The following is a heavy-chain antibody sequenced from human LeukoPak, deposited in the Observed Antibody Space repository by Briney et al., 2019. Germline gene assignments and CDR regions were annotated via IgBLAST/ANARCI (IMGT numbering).Heavy chain of an antibody. D-gene: IGHD4-17*01. CDR2: IYPSGST. CDR3: ARSRGGFGDYGSWFDP. V-gene: IGHV4-61*02. Sequence: PSETLSLTCTVSGASLSSGSYYWSWIRQPAGKGLEWIGRIYPSGSTDYNPSLKSRVTISIDTSKNQFSLKQSSVTAADTAVYYCARSRGGFGDYGSWFDPWGQGTLVTVSS. CDR1: GASLSSGSYY. J-gene: IGHJ5*02.